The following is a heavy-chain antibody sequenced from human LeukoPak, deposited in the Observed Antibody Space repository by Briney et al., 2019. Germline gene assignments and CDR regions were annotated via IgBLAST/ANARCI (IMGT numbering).Heavy chain of an antibody. CDR3: TRFVYGARADESGGH. D-gene: IGHD4/OR15-4a*01. Sequence: PGGSLRLSCAASGFTFSSYTMNWVRQAPGKGLEWVSSISSGSTYIYYADSMKGRFTISRDNAKNSLYLQMNSLKTEDTAMYFCTRFVYGARADESGGHWGQGTLVTVSS. CDR1: GFTFSSYT. CDR2: ISSGSTYI. V-gene: IGHV3-21*04. J-gene: IGHJ4*02.